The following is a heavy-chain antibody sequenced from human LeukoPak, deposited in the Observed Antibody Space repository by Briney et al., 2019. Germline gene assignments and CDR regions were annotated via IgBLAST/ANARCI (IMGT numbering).Heavy chain of an antibody. J-gene: IGHJ4*02. V-gene: IGHV3-7*01. CDR2: IKQDGSEK. CDR3: ARDFRGSLGY. D-gene: IGHD1-26*01. CDR1: GFTFSTYW. Sequence: GGPLRLSCAASGFTFSTYWMSWVRQAPGKGLEWVANIKQDGSEKYYVDSVKGRFSISRDNAKNSLYLQLNSLRAEDTAVYYCARDFRGSLGYWGQGTLVTVSS.